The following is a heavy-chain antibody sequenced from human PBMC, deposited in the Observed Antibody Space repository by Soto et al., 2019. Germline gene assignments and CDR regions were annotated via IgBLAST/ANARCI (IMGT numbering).Heavy chain of an antibody. J-gene: IGHJ6*02. V-gene: IGHV3-33*01. D-gene: IGHD6-13*01. CDR2: IWYDGSNK. Sequence: QVQLVESGGGVAQPGRSLRLSCAASGFIFSSYGMYWVRQAPGKGLEWVAVIWYDGSNKYYGDSVKGRFTISRDNSKNTLYLQMNSLRAEDTAVYYCARDLVAVGGKYYYGMDVWGQGTTVTVSS. CDR1: GFIFSSYG. CDR3: ARDLVAVGGKYYYGMDV.